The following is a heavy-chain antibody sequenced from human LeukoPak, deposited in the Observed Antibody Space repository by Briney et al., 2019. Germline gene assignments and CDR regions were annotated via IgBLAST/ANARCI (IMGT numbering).Heavy chain of an antibody. J-gene: IGHJ4*02. CDR1: GFTFSDYY. D-gene: IGHD2-15*01. CDR2: ISSSSSYI. CDR3: ASAIDIVVVVAATGGFDY. V-gene: IGHV3-21*01. Sequence: PGGSLRLSCAASGFTFSDYYMSWVRQAPGKGLEWVSSISSSSSYIYYADSVKGRFTISRDNAKNSLYLQMNSLRAEDTAVYYCASAIDIVVVVAATGGFDYWGQGTLVTVSS.